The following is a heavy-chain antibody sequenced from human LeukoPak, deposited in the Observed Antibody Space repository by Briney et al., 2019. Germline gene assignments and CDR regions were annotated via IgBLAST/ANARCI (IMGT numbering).Heavy chain of an antibody. CDR2: INGDGSST. CDR3: VRLLDRDF. Sequence: GESLKISCAASGFTFSNYWMHWVRQAPGKGLVWVSRINGDGSSTNYADSVKGRFTISRDNAKNKVYLQMSGLRAEDTAVYYCVRLLDRDFWGQGTLVTVSS. D-gene: IGHD3/OR15-3a*01. V-gene: IGHV3-74*01. J-gene: IGHJ4*02. CDR1: GFTFSNYW.